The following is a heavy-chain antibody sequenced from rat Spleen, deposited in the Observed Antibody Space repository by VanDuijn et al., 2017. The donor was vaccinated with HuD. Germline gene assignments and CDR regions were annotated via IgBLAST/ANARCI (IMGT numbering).Heavy chain of an antibody. J-gene: IGHJ2*01. CDR3: AKGAY. CDR1: GFTFNNYD. CDR2: ISMSGGDT. Sequence: LKLSCIASGFTFNNYDMAWVRQAPTKGLEWVASISMSGGDTYYRDSVKGRFTISRDNAENTVYLQMNSLRSEDTATYYCAKGAYWGQGVMVTVSS. V-gene: IGHV5S23*01.